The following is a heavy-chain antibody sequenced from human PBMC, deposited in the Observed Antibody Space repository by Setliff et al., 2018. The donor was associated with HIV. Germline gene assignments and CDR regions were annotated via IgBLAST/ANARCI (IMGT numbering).Heavy chain of an antibody. Sequence: ASVKVSCKASGYSFSGYYMHWVRQAPGQGLERMGWINPNSGGTDYAQNFQGRVTITRDTSTSSVNMDLGSLRFEDTAVYYCVVDYSGRYTGLDYWGQGTLVTVSS. CDR1: GYSFSGYY. J-gene: IGHJ4*02. V-gene: IGHV1-2*02. CDR3: VVDYSGRYTGLDY. D-gene: IGHD1-26*01. CDR2: INPNSGGT.